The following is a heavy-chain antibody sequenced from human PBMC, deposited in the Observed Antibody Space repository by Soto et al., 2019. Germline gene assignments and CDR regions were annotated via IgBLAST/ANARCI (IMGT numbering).Heavy chain of an antibody. CDR3: ARDTVAGSSWYTY. CDR1: GFTFSSYW. J-gene: IGHJ4*02. V-gene: IGHV3-7*05. CDR2: IKQDGSEK. Sequence: GGSLRLCCAASGFTFSSYWRSWVRQAPGKGLEWVANIKQDGSEKYYVDSVKGRFTISRDNAKNSLYLQMNSLRAEDTAVYYCARDTVAGSSWYTYWGQGTPVTVSP. D-gene: IGHD6-13*01.